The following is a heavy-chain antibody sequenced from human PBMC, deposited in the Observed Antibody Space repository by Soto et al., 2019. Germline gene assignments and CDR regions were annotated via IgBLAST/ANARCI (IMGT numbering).Heavy chain of an antibody. CDR1: GGSISGHY. J-gene: IGHJ4*02. V-gene: IGHV4-59*11. D-gene: IGHD6-19*01. CDR2: IFYSGST. CDR3: ARVGSSGWSPDY. Sequence: PSETLSLTCSVSGGSISGHYWTWIRQPPGKGLEWIGYIFYSGSTNYNPSLKSRVTISVDTSKNQFSLKLSSVTAADTAVYYCARVGSSGWSPDYWGPRTQRTVSS.